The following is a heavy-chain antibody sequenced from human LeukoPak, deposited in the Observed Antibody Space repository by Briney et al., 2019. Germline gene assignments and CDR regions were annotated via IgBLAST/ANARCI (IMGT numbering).Heavy chain of an antibody. D-gene: IGHD6-19*01. CDR2: ISFDGSNE. Sequence: PGGSLRLSCAAAGFTFSSYGMHWVRQAPGKGLEWVAAISFDGSNEYYADSVKGRFTISRDNAKNTLYLQMNSLRAEDTAVLYCAKDSVAGKKNFDYWGQGTLVTVSS. J-gene: IGHJ4*02. CDR1: GFTFSSYG. V-gene: IGHV3-30*18. CDR3: AKDSVAGKKNFDY.